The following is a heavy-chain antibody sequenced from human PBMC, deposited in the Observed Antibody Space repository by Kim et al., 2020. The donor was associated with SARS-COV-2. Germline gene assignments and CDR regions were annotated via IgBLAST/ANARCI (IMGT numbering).Heavy chain of an antibody. Sequence: GGSLRLSCAASGFTFSSYCMSWVRQAPGKGLEWVASIKEDGGEKYYVDSVKGRFTISRDNAKNSLYLQMNSLRAEDTAVYYCARLTYYYDSSGYYLFSRRPRPCALDIWGQGTMVTVSS. CDR3: ARLTYYYDSSGYYLFSRRPRPCALDI. J-gene: IGHJ3*02. CDR2: IKEDGGEK. CDR1: GFTFSSYC. D-gene: IGHD3-22*01. V-gene: IGHV3-7*01.